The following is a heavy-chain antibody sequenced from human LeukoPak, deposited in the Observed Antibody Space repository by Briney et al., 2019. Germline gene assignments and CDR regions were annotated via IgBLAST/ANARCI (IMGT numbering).Heavy chain of an antibody. CDR2: ISSSSSYI. D-gene: IGHD3-10*01. CDR1: GFTFSSYS. J-gene: IGHJ6*03. Sequence: GGSLRLSCAASGFTFSSYSMNWVRQAPGKGLEWVSSISSSSSYIYYADSVKGRFTISRDNSKNTLYLQMNSLRAEDTAVYYCAKVPYGSGSYDYYYYMDVWGKGTTVTVSS. CDR3: AKVPYGSGSYDYYYYMDV. V-gene: IGHV3-21*04.